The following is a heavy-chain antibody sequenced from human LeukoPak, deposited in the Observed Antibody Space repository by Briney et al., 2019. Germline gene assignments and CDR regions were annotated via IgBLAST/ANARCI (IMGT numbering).Heavy chain of an antibody. V-gene: IGHV3-23*01. D-gene: IGHD2-21*02. CDR1: GFTFSSYA. J-gene: IGHJ3*02. CDR2: ISGSGGST. Sequence: PGRSLRLSCAASGFTFSSYAMSWVRQAPGKGLEWVSAISGSGGSTYYADSVKGRFTISRDNSKNTLYLQMNSLRAEDTAVYYCAKDGRRASRNCGGDCSPSFDIWGQGTMVTVSS. CDR3: AKDGRRASRNCGGDCSPSFDI.